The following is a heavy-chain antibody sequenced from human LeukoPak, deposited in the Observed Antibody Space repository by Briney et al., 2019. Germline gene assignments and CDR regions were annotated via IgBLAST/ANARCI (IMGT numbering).Heavy chain of an antibody. CDR2: IYYGGST. D-gene: IGHD3-10*01. CDR1: GGSISSYY. Sequence: PSETLSLTCTVSGGSISSYYWSWIRQPPGKGLEWIGYIYYGGSTNYNPSLKSRVTISVDTSKNQFSLKLSSVTAADTAVYYCARQALGSLDYWGQGTLVTVSS. J-gene: IGHJ4*02. CDR3: ARQALGSLDY. V-gene: IGHV4-59*08.